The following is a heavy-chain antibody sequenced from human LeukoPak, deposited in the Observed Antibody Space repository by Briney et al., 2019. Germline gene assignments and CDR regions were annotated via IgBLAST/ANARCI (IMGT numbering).Heavy chain of an antibody. V-gene: IGHV4-59*08. CDR3: ARRSIVVPAYYYYYYMDV. Sequence: SETLPLTCTVSGVSISSYYWSWIRQPPGKGLEWIGYIYYSGSTNYNPSLKSRVTISVDTSKNQFSLKLSSVTAADTAVYYCARRSIVVPAYYYYYYMDVWGKGTTVTVSS. J-gene: IGHJ6*03. CDR1: GVSISSYY. D-gene: IGHD2-2*01. CDR2: IYYSGST.